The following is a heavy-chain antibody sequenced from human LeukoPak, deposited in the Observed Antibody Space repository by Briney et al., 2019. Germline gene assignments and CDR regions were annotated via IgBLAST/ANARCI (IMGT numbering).Heavy chain of an antibody. CDR2: ISYDGSNK. CDR3: AKGSTIGVFFDY. Sequence: PRRSLRLSCAASGFTFSSYGMHWVRQAPGKGLEWVAVISYDGSNKYYADSVKGRFTISRDNSKNTLYLQMNSLRAEDTAVYYCAKGSTIGVFFDYWGQGTLVTVSS. CDR1: GFTFSSYG. J-gene: IGHJ4*02. V-gene: IGHV3-30*18. D-gene: IGHD2/OR15-2a*01.